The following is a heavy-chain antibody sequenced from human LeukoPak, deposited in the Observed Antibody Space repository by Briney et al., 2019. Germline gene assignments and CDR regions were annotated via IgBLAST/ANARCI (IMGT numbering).Heavy chain of an antibody. CDR2: INPSGGST. CDR3: ARDGVYGQPYELGAFDI. J-gene: IGHJ3*02. Sequence: GASVKVSCTASGYTFTSYYMHWVRQAPGQGLEWMGIINPSGGSTSYAQKFQGRVTMTRDTSTSTVYMELSSLRSEDTAVYYCARDGVYGQPYELGAFDIWGQGTMVTVSS. CDR1: GYTFTSYY. V-gene: IGHV1-46*01. D-gene: IGHD1-7*01.